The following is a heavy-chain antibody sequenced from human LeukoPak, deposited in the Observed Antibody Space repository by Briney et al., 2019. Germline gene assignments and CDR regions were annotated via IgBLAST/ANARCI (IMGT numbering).Heavy chain of an antibody. V-gene: IGHV4-34*01. CDR2: INHSGST. J-gene: IGHJ5*02. D-gene: IGHD3-3*01. Sequence: PSETLSLTCAVYGGSFSGYYWSRIRQPPGKGLEWIGEINHSGSTNYNPSLKSRVTISVDTSKNQFSLKLSSVTAADTAVYYCARGDFWSGYQNWFDPWGQGTLVTVSS. CDR1: GGSFSGYY. CDR3: ARGDFWSGYQNWFDP.